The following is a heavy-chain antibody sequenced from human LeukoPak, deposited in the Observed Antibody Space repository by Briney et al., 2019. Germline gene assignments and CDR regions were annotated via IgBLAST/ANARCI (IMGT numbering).Heavy chain of an antibody. V-gene: IGHV3-33*01. CDR3: ARDPCSGGSCYSPFDY. Sequence: GGSLRLSCAASGFTFSSYGMHWVRQAPGKGLEWVAVIWYDGSNKYYADSVKGRFTISRDNSKNTLYLQMNSLRAEGTAVCYCARDPCSGGSCYSPFDYWGQGTLVTVSS. J-gene: IGHJ4*02. D-gene: IGHD2-15*01. CDR2: IWYDGSNK. CDR1: GFTFSSYG.